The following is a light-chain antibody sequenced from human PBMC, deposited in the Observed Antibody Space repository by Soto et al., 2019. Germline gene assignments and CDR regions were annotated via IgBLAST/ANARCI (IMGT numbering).Light chain of an antibody. J-gene: IGKJ4*01. V-gene: IGKV3-20*01. CDR1: QSVSSN. CDR2: GAS. CDR3: QQYGSSPALT. Sequence: EIARTQSPATLSVSPGERATLSCRASQSVSSNLAWYQQRLGQAPTLLIYGASSRATGIPDRFSGSGSGTDFTLTTSRLEPEDFAVYYCQQYGSSPALTFGGGTKV.